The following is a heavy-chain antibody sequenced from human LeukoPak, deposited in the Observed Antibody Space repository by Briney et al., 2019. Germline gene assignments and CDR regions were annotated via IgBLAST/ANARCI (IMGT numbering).Heavy chain of an antibody. CDR1: GGSISSSSYY. J-gene: IGHJ6*02. CDR3: ARVRTIVGVPGMDV. D-gene: IGHD3-22*01. Sequence: PSETLSLTCTVSGGSISSSSYYWGWIRQPPGKGLEWIGYIYYSGSTYYNPSLKSRVTISVDTSKNQFSLKLSSVTAADTAVYYCARVRTIVGVPGMDVWGQGTTVTVSS. CDR2: IYYSGST. V-gene: IGHV4-39*07.